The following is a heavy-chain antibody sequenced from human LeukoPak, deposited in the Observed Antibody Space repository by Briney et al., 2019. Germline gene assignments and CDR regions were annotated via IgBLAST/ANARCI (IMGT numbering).Heavy chain of an antibody. Sequence: PSETLSLTCAVSGDSISSSNWWSGVRQPPGEGLEWIGEIYHSGSTNYKPCLKSRVTIEVEKSKNQLSLKLSSVTAADTAVYYCARVLGYDSSGYYQAIDYWGQGTLVTVSS. CDR3: ARVLGYDSSGYYQAIDY. V-gene: IGHV4-4*02. D-gene: IGHD3-22*01. CDR1: GDSISSSNW. CDR2: IYHSGST. J-gene: IGHJ4*02.